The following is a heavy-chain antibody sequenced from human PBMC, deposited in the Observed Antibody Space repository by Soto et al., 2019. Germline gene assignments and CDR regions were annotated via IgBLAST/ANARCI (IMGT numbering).Heavy chain of an antibody. CDR1: GFTFSSYG. D-gene: IGHD4-17*01. CDR3: PKDGTVTVTYSDY. CDR2: ISYDGSNE. V-gene: IGHV3-30*18. Sequence: QVQLVESGGGVVQPGRSLRLSCAASGFTFSSYGRHWVRQAPGKGLEWVAVISYDGSNEYYADSVTGRFTISRDNSKNTLYLQVHSMRVEDTAVYYWPKDGTVTVTYSDYWGQGTLVTVSS. J-gene: IGHJ4*02.